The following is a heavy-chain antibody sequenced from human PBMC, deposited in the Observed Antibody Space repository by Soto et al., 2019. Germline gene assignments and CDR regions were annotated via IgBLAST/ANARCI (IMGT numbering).Heavy chain of an antibody. V-gene: IGHV4-4*02. J-gene: IGHJ6*02. CDR2: IDQNGIT. Sequence: SETLSLTCAVSGDPISSSKWWTWVRQTPGKGLEWIGKIDQNGITNYNPSLESRVTILKDNSKNQLSLKLTSVTAVDSAVYYCARLNRDYYYYGMDVWGQAPRSPSP. CDR1: GDPISSSKW. CDR3: ARLNRDYYYYGMDV.